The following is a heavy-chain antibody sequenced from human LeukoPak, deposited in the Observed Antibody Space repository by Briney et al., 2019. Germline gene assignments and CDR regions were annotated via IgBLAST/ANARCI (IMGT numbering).Heavy chain of an antibody. V-gene: IGHV1-46*01. CDR2: INPSGGST. CDR3: ARRGYCISTSCSLDY. CDR1: GYTFTSYD. J-gene: IGHJ4*02. Sequence: ASVKVSCKASGYTFTSYDINWVRQATGQGLEWMGIINPSGGSTSYAQKFQGRVTMTRDTSTSTVYMELSSLRSEDTAVYYCARRGYCISTSCSLDYWGQGTLVTVSS. D-gene: IGHD2-2*01.